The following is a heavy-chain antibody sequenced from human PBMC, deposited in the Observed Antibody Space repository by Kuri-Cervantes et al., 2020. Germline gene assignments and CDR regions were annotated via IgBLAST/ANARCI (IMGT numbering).Heavy chain of an antibody. D-gene: IGHD4-17*01. V-gene: IGHV1-2*04. CDR2: INPNSGGT. CDR1: GYTFTGYY. Sequence: ASVKVSCKASGYTFTGYYMHWVRQAPGQGLEWMGWINPNSGGTNYAQKFQGWVTMTRDTSISTAYMELSRLRSDDTAVYYCARGSFDYGDNPFDYWGQGTLVTVSS. CDR3: ARGSFDYGDNPFDY. J-gene: IGHJ4*02.